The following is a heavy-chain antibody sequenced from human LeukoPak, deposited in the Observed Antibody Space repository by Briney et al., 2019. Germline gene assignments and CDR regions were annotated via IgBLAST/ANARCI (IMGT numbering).Heavy chain of an antibody. CDR1: GYTFTSYG. D-gene: IGHD3-10*01. Sequence: ASVRVSCKASGYTFTSYGISWVRQAPGQGLEWMGWISAYNGNTNYAQKLQGRVTMTTDTSTSTAYMELRSLRSDDTAVYYCAIGGGTMVRGAPFSWGQGTLVTVSS. CDR3: AIGGGTMVRGAPFS. J-gene: IGHJ4*02. CDR2: ISAYNGNT. V-gene: IGHV1-18*01.